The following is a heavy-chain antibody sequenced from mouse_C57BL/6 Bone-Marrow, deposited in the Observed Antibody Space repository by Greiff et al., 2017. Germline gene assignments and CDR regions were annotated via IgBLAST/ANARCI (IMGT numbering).Heavy chain of an antibody. D-gene: IGHD1-1*01. Sequence: QVQLQQPGAELVKPGASVKMSCKASGYTFTSYWITWVKQRPGQGLEWIGDIYPGSGSTNYNEKFKSKATLTVDTSSSTDYMQLSSLTSEESAVYYCARERLCYYEYFDYWGQGTTLTVSS. CDR1: GYTFTSYW. CDR3: ARERLCYYEYFDY. J-gene: IGHJ2*01. CDR2: IYPGSGST. V-gene: IGHV1-55*01.